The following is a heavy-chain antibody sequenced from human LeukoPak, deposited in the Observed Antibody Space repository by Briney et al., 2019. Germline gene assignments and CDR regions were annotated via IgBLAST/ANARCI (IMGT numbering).Heavy chain of an antibody. D-gene: IGHD6-13*01. CDR3: AREGSSSWYPYYMDV. V-gene: IGHV4-39*07. J-gene: IGHJ6*03. Sequence: SETLSLTCTVSGGSITSSSYYWGWIRQPPGKGLEWIGSIYYSGSTYYNPSLKSRVTISVDTSKNQFFLKLSSVTAADTAVYYCAREGSSSWYPYYMDVWGKGTTVTVSS. CDR1: GGSITSSSYY. CDR2: IYYSGST.